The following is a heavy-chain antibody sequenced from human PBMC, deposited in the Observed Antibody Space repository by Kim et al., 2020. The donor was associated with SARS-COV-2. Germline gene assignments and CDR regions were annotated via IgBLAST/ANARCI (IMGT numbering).Heavy chain of an antibody. CDR3: ARGGEWGLVIPENWFDP. D-gene: IGHD3-9*01. CDR2: INAGNGNT. J-gene: IGHJ5*02. V-gene: IGHV1-3*01. CDR1: GYTFTSYA. Sequence: ASVKVSCKASGYTFTSYAMHWVRQAPGQRLEWMGWINAGNGNTKYSQKFQGRVTITRDTSASTAYMELSSLRSEDTAVYYCARGGEWGLVIPENWFDPWGQGTLVTVSS.